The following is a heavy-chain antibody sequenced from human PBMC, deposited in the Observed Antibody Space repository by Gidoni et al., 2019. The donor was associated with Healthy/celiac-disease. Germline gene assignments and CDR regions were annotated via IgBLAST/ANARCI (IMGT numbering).Heavy chain of an antibody. CDR3: AKDLALRCPTCYYYGMDV. V-gene: IGHV3-30*18. D-gene: IGHD4-17*01. CDR2: ISYDGSNK. J-gene: IGHJ6*02. Sequence: QVQLVESGGGVVQPGRSLRLSCAASGFTFSSYGLHWVRQAPGKGLEWVAVISYDGSNKYYADSVKGRFTISRDNSKNTLYLQMNSLRAEDTAVYYCAKDLALRCPTCYYYGMDVWGQGTTVTVSS. CDR1: GFTFSSYG.